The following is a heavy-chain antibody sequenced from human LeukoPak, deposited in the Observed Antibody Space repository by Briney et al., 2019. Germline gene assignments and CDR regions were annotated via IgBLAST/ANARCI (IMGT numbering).Heavy chain of an antibody. CDR2: ISANSGNT. V-gene: IGHV1-18*01. D-gene: IGHD3-16*01. Sequence: ASVKVSCKPSGYRFTINGISWVRQAPGQGLEWMAWISANSGNTNYAQNFQDRVTLTTDTSTSTAYMELRSLRSDDTAVYYCARDVNYAYDYWGQGNLVTVSS. CDR1: GYRFTING. J-gene: IGHJ4*02. CDR3: ARDVNYAYDY.